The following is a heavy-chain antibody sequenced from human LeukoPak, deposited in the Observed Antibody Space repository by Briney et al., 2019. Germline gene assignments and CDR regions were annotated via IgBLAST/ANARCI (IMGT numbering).Heavy chain of an antibody. CDR3: ARAGSGTYLSWGDT. CDR2: ISYNGSNK. Sequence: GRSLRLSCAASGFTLSSYAMHWVRQAPGKGLEWVAVISYNGSNKYYADSVKGRFTISRDNSKNTLYLQMNSLRAEDTAVYFCARAGSGTYLSWGDTWGQGTLVTVSS. D-gene: IGHD3-10*01. CDR1: GFTLSSYA. J-gene: IGHJ5*02. V-gene: IGHV3-30*04.